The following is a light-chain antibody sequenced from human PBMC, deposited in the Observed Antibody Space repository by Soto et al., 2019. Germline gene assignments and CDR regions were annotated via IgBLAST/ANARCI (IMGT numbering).Light chain of an antibody. Sequence: QSALTQPASVSGSPGQSITISCTGTSSDVGGYNYVSWYQQHPGKAPNLVIYDVSNRPSGVSNRFSGSKSGNTASLTISGLQAEDEADYYCSSYTSNKTLVLGGGTKVTVL. J-gene: IGLJ2*01. V-gene: IGLV2-14*03. CDR1: SSDVGGYNY. CDR3: SSYTSNKTLV. CDR2: DVS.